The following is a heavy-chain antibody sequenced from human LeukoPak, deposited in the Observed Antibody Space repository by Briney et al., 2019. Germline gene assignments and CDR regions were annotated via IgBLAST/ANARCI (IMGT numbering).Heavy chain of an antibody. CDR3: ARISSGYYYADY. CDR1: GGSFSGYY. D-gene: IGHD3-22*01. J-gene: IGHJ4*02. Sequence: PSETLSLTCAVYGGSFSGYYWSWIRQPPGKGLEWIGEINHSGSTNYNPSLKSRVTISVDTSKNQFSLKLSSVTAADTAVYYCARISSGYYYADYWGQGTLVTVSP. CDR2: INHSGST. V-gene: IGHV4-34*01.